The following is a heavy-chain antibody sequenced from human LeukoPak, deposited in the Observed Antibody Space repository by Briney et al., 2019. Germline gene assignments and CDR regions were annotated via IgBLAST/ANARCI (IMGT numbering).Heavy chain of an antibody. CDR3: ARISPNSRRDY. CDR2: IDSSGGVV. Sequence: GGPLRLSCAASGFTFSSYDMNWVRQAPGKGLEWVSYIDSSGGVVYYADSVTGRFFVSRDNAKNSLYLQMSGLRAEDTATYFCARISPNSRRDYWGQGALVTVSS. D-gene: IGHD6-13*01. CDR1: GFTFSSYD. V-gene: IGHV3-48*03. J-gene: IGHJ4*02.